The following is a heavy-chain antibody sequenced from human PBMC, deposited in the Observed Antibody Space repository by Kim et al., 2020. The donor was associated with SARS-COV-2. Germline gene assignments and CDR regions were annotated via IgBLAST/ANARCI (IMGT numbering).Heavy chain of an antibody. D-gene: IGHD2-2*01. CDR2: ISSSSSYI. CDR1: GFTFSSYS. J-gene: IGHJ5*02. V-gene: IGHV3-21*01. CDR3: ARDVEHCSSTSCYSGWFDP. Sequence: GGSLRLSCAASGFTFSSYSMNWVRQAPGKGLEWVSSISSSSSYIYYADSVKGRFTISRDNAKNSLYLQMNSLIAEDTAVYYCARDVEHCSSTSCYSGWFDPWGQGTLVTVSS.